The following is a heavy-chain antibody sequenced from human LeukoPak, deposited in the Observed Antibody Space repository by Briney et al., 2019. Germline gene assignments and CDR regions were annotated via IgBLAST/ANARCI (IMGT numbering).Heavy chain of an antibody. CDR1: GGSFSGYY. V-gene: IGHV4-34*01. CDR2: INHSGST. Sequence: SETLSLTCAVYGGSFSGYYWSWIRQPPGKGLEWIGEINHSGSTNYNPSLKSRVTISVDTSKNQFSLKLSSVTAADTAVYYCARGRYFQHWGQGALVTVSS. J-gene: IGHJ1*01. CDR3: ARGRYFQH.